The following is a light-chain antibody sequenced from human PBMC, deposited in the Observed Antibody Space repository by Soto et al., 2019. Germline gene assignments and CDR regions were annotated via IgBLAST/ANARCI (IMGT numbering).Light chain of an antibody. CDR1: QGLVYSDGNTY. CDR3: VQSTHWPFT. Sequence: DVVMTQSPLSLPVTLGQPATIPCRSSQGLVYSDGNTYLNWLQQRPGQSPRRLIYLVSNRDSGVPDRFSGSGSGTDFTLEISSVEAEDLGVYYCVQSTHWPFTFGQGTKVDIK. CDR2: LVS. J-gene: IGKJ2*01. V-gene: IGKV2-30*01.